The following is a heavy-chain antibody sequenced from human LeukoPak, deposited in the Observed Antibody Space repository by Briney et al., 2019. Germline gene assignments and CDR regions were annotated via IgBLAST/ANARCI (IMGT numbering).Heavy chain of an antibody. CDR2: VSTSWST. CDR3: ARGDIVMGGGRNWFDP. J-gene: IGHJ5*02. D-gene: IGHD2-21*01. V-gene: IGHV4-4*07. Sequence: PSETLSLTCTVSVGFISNHFCSWLRQPAGKGLEGIGRVSTSWSTFLNPSLKSPVPQSPDTSKNQCSLKLTSMTAADTAVYYCARGDIVMGGGRNWFDPWGQGTLVTVSS. CDR1: VGFISNHF.